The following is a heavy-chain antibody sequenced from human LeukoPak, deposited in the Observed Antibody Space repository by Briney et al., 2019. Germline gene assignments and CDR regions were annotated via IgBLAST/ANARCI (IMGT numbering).Heavy chain of an antibody. D-gene: IGHD3-3*01. CDR3: ARVYYDFWSGASPLDY. CDR2: INPNSGGT. Sequence: ASVKVSCKASGYTFTSYYMHWVRQAPGQGLEWMGRINPNSGGTNYAQKFQGRVTMTRDTSISTAYMELSRLRSDDTAVYYCARVYYDFWSGASPLDYWGQGTLVTVSS. CDR1: GYTFTSYY. J-gene: IGHJ4*02. V-gene: IGHV1-2*06.